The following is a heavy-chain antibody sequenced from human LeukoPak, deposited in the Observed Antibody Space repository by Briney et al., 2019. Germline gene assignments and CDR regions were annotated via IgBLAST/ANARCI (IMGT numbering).Heavy chain of an antibody. CDR2: ISYDGSNK. V-gene: IGHV3-30-3*01. J-gene: IGHJ3*02. CDR1: GFTFSSYA. CDR3: ARENTMIVVVLPRGAFDI. Sequence: GGSLRLSCAASGFTFSSYAMHWVRQAPGKGLEWVAVISYDGSNKYYADSVKGRFTISRDNSKNTLYLQMNSLRAEDTAVYYCARENTMIVVVLPRGAFDIWGQGTMVTVSS. D-gene: IGHD3-22*01.